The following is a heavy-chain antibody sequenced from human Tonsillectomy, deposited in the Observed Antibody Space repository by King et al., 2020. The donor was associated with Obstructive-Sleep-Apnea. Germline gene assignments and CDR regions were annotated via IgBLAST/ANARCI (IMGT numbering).Heavy chain of an antibody. D-gene: IGHD3-9*01. V-gene: IGHV3-30-3*01. CDR3: ARAPYFDWLSHFDY. Sequence: VQLVESGGGVVQPGRSLRLSCAASGFTFSSYAMHWVRQAPGKGLEWVAVISYDGSNKYYADSVKGRFTISRDNSKNTLYLQMNSLRAEDTAVYYCARAPYFDWLSHFDYWGQGTLVTVSS. CDR2: ISYDGSNK. CDR1: GFTFSSYA. J-gene: IGHJ4*02.